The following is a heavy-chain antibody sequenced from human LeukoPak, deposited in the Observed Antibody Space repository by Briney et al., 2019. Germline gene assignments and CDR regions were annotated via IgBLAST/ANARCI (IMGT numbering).Heavy chain of an antibody. V-gene: IGHV3-23*01. Sequence: PGGSLRLSCAASGFTFSSYAMSWVRQAPGKGLEWVSAISGSGGSTYYADSVKGRFTISRDNSKNTLYLQMNSLRAEDTAVYYCATALYGDYETYYFDYWGQGTLVTVSS. J-gene: IGHJ4*02. CDR2: ISGSGGST. D-gene: IGHD4-17*01. CDR3: ATALYGDYETYYFDY. CDR1: GFTFSSYA.